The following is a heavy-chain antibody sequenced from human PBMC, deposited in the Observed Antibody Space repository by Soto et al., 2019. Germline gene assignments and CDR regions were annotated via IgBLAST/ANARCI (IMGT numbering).Heavy chain of an antibody. D-gene: IGHD2-2*01. Sequence: QVQLVQSGAEVKKPGSSVKVSCQASGDTFTSHAINWVRQAPGQGLEWMGGIIPIIATANYAQKLQARVTITADESTSTAYMELRSLRSEDTAVYYCAREVSAAKRSYYYYGLDVWGQGTTVTVSS. J-gene: IGHJ6*02. CDR2: IIPIIATA. V-gene: IGHV1-69*01. CDR3: AREVSAAKRSYYYYGLDV. CDR1: GDTFTSHA.